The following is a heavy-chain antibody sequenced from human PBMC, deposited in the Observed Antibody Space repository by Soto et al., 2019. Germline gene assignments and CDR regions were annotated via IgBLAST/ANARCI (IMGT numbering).Heavy chain of an antibody. CDR2: INHSGST. CDR3: ARSPGGYCSSTSCRYYFDY. V-gene: IGHV4-34*01. Sequence: SETLSLTCAVYGGSFSGYYWSWIRQPPGKGLEWIGEINHSGSTNYNPSLKSRVTISVDTPKNQFSLKLSSVTAADTAVYYCARSPGGYCSSTSCRYYFDYWGHGMLVTVSS. CDR1: GGSFSGYY. J-gene: IGHJ4*01. D-gene: IGHD2-2*01.